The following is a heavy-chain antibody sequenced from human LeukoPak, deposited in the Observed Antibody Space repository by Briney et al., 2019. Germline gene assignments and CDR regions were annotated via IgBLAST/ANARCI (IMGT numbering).Heavy chain of an antibody. CDR1: GGTFSSYA. CDR3: AREGDYGGYNWFDP. Sequence: SVKVSCKASGGTFSSYAISWVRQAPGQGLEWMGGIIPIFGTANYAQKFQGRVTITADESTSTAYMELSSLRSEDTAVYYCAREGDYGGYNWFDPWGQGTLVTVSS. D-gene: IGHD4-23*01. CDR2: IIPIFGTA. J-gene: IGHJ5*02. V-gene: IGHV1-69*13.